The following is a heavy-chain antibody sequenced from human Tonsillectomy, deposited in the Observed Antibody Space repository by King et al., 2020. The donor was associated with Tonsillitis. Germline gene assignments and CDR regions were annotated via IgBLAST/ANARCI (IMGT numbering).Heavy chain of an antibody. CDR3: ASQPFDC. CDR2: IRFDETNK. Sequence: VQLVESGGGVVQPGGSLRLSCAASGFNFSSYGMQWVRQAPGKGLEWVAFIRFDETNKYYVDSVKGRFTISRDNSKNTVYVQMNSLRPEDTAVYYCASQPFDCWGRGTLVTVSS. CDR1: GFNFSSYG. V-gene: IGHV3-30*02. J-gene: IGHJ5*01.